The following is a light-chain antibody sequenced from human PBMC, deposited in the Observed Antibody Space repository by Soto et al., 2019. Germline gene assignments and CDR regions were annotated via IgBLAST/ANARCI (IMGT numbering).Light chain of an antibody. CDR3: AAWDDSLNGPV. J-gene: IGLJ1*01. Sequence: QSVLTQPPSASWTPGQRVTISCSESSSNIGRNTVSWYQQLPGTAPKLLIYRNNQRPSGVPDRFSGSKSGTSASLAISGLQSEDEADYYCAAWDDSLNGPVFGTGTKLTVL. V-gene: IGLV1-44*01. CDR1: SSNIGRNT. CDR2: RNN.